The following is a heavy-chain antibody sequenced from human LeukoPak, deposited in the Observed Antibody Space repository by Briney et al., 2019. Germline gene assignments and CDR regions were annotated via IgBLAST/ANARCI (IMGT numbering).Heavy chain of an antibody. CDR1: EFTFDEPA. CDR3: ARDTGYAWGSYRRYYFDN. Sequence: GGSLRLSCTASEFTFDEPAMHWVRQVPGAGLEWVSGISWKSASIASAGSVKGRFTISRDNAKNSLYLQMNSLRVDDTALYYCARDTGYAWGSYRRYYFDNWGQGPLVTVSS. D-gene: IGHD3-16*02. J-gene: IGHJ4*02. CDR2: ISWKSASI. V-gene: IGHV3-9*01.